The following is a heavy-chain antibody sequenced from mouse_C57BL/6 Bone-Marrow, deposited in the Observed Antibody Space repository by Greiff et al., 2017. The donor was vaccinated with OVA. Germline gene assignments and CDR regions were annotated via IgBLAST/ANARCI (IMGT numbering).Heavy chain of an antibody. V-gene: IGHV5-12*01. CDR3: ARRGGWLLNWYFDV. D-gene: IGHD2-3*01. CDR2: ISNGGGST. CDR1: GFTFSDYY. Sequence: EVQLVESGEGLVQPGGSLKLSCAASGFTFSDYYMYWVRQTPEKRLEWVAYISNGGGSTYYPDTVKGRFTISRDNAKNTLYLQMGRLKSEDTAMYYCARRGGWLLNWYFDVWGTGTTVTVSS. J-gene: IGHJ1*03.